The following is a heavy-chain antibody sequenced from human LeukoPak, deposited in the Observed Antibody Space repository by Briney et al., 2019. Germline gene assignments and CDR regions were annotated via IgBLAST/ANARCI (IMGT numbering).Heavy chain of an antibody. Sequence: GGCLRLSCAATGFTFSSYWMHWIRQAPGKGLVWVARINSDGRSASYVDSVKGRFTVSRDNARNTLYLQMNSLTVEDTAVYFCVRDVRGDRDSYFDCWGQGTLVTVPS. V-gene: IGHV3-74*01. CDR2: INSDGRSA. CDR1: GFTFSSYW. CDR3: VRDVRGDRDSYFDC. J-gene: IGHJ4*02. D-gene: IGHD3-10*02.